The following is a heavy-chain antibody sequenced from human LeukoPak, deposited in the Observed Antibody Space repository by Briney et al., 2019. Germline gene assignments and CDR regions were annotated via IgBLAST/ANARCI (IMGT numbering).Heavy chain of an antibody. CDR2: IYYSGST. CDR1: GGSISSHY. D-gene: IGHD3-16*01. V-gene: IGHV4-59*11. Sequence: SETLSLTCTVSGGSISSHYWSWIRQPPGKGLEWIGYIYYSGSTNYNPSLKSRVTIAVDTSKNQFSLKLSSVTAADTAVYYCATTLRTWIYYYMDVWGKGTTVTVSS. CDR3: ATTLRTWIYYYMDV. J-gene: IGHJ6*03.